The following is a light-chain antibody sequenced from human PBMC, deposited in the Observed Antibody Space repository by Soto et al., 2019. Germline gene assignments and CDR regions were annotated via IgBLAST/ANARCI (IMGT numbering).Light chain of an antibody. CDR3: AAWDDSRNGVV. CDR2: SNN. J-gene: IGLJ2*01. CDR1: SSNIGSNT. Sequence: QSVLTQPPSASGTPGQRVTISCSGSSSNIGSNTVNWYQQLPGTAPKLLIYSNNQRPSGVPVRFSGSKSGTSASLPISGLQSEDEADYYCAAWDDSRNGVVFGGGTKLTVL. V-gene: IGLV1-44*01.